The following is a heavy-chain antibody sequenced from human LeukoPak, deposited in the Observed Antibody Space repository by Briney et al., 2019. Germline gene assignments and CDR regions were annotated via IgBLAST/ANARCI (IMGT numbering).Heavy chain of an antibody. CDR1: VYTFTSYG. CDR3: ARDLLYYDSSGKPPGDY. D-gene: IGHD3-22*01. V-gene: IGHV1-18*01. J-gene: IGHJ4*02. CDR2: ISAYNGNT. Sequence: ASVKVSCKASVYTFTSYGISCVRQAPGQGLEWMGWISAYNGNTKYAQKLQGRVTMTTDTSTSTACMELRSLRSDDTAVYYCARDLLYYDSSGKPPGDYWGQGTLVTVSS.